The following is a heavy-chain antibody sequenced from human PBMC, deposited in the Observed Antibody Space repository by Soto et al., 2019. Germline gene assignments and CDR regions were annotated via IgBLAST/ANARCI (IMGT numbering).Heavy chain of an antibody. CDR1: GYTFTDYG. D-gene: IGHD6-19*01. J-gene: IGHJ6*02. CDR3: ARHSSNFRYYYYAMDF. CDR2: IYPGDSDT. Sequence: GESLKISCKGSGYTFTDYGIGWVRQLPGKGLEWMGSIYPGDSDTRYSPSFQGHVTITVDKSASTAYLQWNTLKASDTAMYYCARHSSNFRYYYYAMDFWGQGTTGTVFS. V-gene: IGHV5-51*01.